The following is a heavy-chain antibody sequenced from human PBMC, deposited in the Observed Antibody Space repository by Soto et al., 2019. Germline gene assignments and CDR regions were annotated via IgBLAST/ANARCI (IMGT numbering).Heavy chain of an antibody. V-gene: IGHV1-69*01. CDR2: TIPSFGTA. Sequence: QVQLVQSGAEVKKPGSSVKVSCRASGVTLRNYAISWVRQATGLGLEWMGGTIPSFGTAVYAQKFQGRVTITADEATSTAYMELSSLISEDTAVYYCARDAVAGSWFLDFWGQGTLVSVSS. J-gene: IGHJ4*02. D-gene: IGHD6-19*01. CDR3: ARDAVAGSWFLDF. CDR1: GVTLRNYA.